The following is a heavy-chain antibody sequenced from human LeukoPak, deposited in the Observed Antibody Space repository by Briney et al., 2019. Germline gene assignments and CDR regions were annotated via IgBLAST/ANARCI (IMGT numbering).Heavy chain of an antibody. V-gene: IGHV4-59*01. CDR2: IYYTENT. D-gene: IGHD6-19*01. J-gene: IGHJ4*02. Sequence: SETLSLTCTVSGGSMSPFYWSWIRQPPGKGLEWIGYIYYTENTNYNPSLTSRVTISIDPSKNQFSLKLNSVTAADTAVYYCARKAPMVEYASGWYDYWGQGTLVTVSS. CDR3: ARKAPMVEYASGWYDY. CDR1: GGSMSPFY.